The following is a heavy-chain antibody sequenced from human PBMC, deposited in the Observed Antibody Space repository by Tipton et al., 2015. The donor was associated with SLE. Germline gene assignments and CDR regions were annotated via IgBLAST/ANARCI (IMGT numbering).Heavy chain of an antibody. J-gene: IGHJ4*02. CDR3: ARVKTFRGSIAAAGTGFDY. Sequence: VKPSQTLSLTCAISGDSVSSNSAAWNWIRQSPSRGLEWLGRTYYRSKWYNDYAVSVKSRITINPDTSKNQFSLQLNSVTPEDTAVYYCARVKTFRGSIAAAGTGFDYWGQGTLVTVSS. CDR1: GDSVSSNSAA. CDR2: TYYRSKWYN. V-gene: IGHV6-1*01. D-gene: IGHD6-13*01.